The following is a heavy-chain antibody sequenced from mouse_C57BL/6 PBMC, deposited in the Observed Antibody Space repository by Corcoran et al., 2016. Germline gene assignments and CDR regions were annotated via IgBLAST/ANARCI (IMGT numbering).Heavy chain of an antibody. J-gene: IGHJ4*01. CDR2: INTYSGVP. V-gene: IGHV9-3*01. CDR1: GYTFTTYG. Sequence: QIQLVQSGPELKKPGETVKISCKASGYTFTTYGMSWVKQAPGKGLKWMGWINTYSGVPTYADDIKGRFAFSLETSASTAYLQINNLKNEDTATYFCARDSSGPYYAMDYWGQGTSVTVSS. D-gene: IGHD3-2*02. CDR3: ARDSSGPYYAMDY.